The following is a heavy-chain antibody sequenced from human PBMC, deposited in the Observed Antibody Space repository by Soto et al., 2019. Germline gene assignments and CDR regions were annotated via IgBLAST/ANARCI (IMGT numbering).Heavy chain of an antibody. D-gene: IGHD3-3*01. V-gene: IGHV2-5*02. J-gene: IGHJ4*02. CDR1: GFSLTTSGVG. CDR2: TYWDDDK. Sequence: QITLNESGPTVVKPAETLTLTCTFSGFSLTTSGVGVGWIRQSPGKAPAWLALTYWDDDKRYSASLKSRLTITKDTSKNQVVLTMASVDPADTATYYCAHRILRTVFGLVTTTAIYFDFWGQGTPVVVSS. CDR3: AHRILRTVFGLVTTTAIYFDF.